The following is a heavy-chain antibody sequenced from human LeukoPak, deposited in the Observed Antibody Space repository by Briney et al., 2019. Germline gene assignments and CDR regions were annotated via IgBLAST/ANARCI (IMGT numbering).Heavy chain of an antibody. Sequence: SETLSLTCTVSGGSISSYYWSWIRQPAGKGLEWIGRIYTSGSTNYNPSLKSRVTMSVDTSKNQFSLKLSSVTAADTAVYYCARHRTYYYDSSGYFSYWGQGTLVTVSS. D-gene: IGHD3-22*01. CDR3: ARHRTYYYDSSGYFSY. CDR1: GGSISSYY. CDR2: IYTSGST. J-gene: IGHJ4*02. V-gene: IGHV4-4*07.